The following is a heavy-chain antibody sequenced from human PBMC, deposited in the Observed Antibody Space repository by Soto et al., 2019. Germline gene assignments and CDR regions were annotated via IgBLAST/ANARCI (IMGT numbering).Heavy chain of an antibody. CDR1: GITFINYW. CDR2: IKEDGSEK. CDR3: ACAGGGYSYGYYFDY. V-gene: IGHV3-7*05. Sequence: DVQLVESGGGLVQPGGSLRLSCAASGITFINYWMTWVRQVPGKGLEWVANIKEDGSEKYFVDSVKGRFTISRDNARNSVYLQMNSLTAEDTAVYYCACAGGGYSYGYYFDYWGQGALVSVSS. J-gene: IGHJ4*02. D-gene: IGHD5-18*01.